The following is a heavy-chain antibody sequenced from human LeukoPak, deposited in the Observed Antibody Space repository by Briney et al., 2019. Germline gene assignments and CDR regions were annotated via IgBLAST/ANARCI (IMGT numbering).Heavy chain of an antibody. CDR2: INPSGGTT. J-gene: IGHJ4*02. V-gene: IGHV1-46*01. Sequence: ASVKVSCKASGYTFTGFGITWVRQAPGQGLEWMGIINPSGGTTSYAQKFQGRVTMTRDTSTSTVYMELSSLRSEDTAVYYCARSDYGDFGFNFDYWGQGTLVTVSS. CDR3: ARSDYGDFGFNFDY. CDR1: GYTFTGFG. D-gene: IGHD4-17*01.